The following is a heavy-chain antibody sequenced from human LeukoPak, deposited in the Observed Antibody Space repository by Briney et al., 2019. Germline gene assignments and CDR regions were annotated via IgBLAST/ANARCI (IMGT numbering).Heavy chain of an antibody. J-gene: IGHJ4*02. CDR3: ARHIRKGQWLFRGGGAFDY. CDR1: GGSISSSNYY. CDR2: IYTSGST. V-gene: IGHV4-61*02. D-gene: IGHD6-19*01. Sequence: SETLSLTCTVSGGSISSSNYYWSWIRQPAGKGLEWIGRIYTSGSTNYNPSLKSRVTISVDTSKNQFSLKLSSVTAADTAVYYCARHIRKGQWLFRGGGAFDYWGQGTLVTVSS.